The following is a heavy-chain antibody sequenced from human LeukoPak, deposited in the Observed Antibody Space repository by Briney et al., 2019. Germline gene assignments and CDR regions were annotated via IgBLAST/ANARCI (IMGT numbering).Heavy chain of an antibody. Sequence: GGSLRLSCAASGFAFSIYAMSWVGQAPGKGLEWVSAISGSGGSTWYADSVKGRFTISGDNSKNTLYLQMNSLRAEDTAVYYCAKYVSAKGPPYALDVGGQETRDTVSS. CDR2: ISGSGGST. CDR3: AKYVSAKGPPYALDV. J-gene: IGHJ6*02. D-gene: IGHD2/OR15-2a*01. V-gene: IGHV3-23*01. CDR1: GFAFSIYA.